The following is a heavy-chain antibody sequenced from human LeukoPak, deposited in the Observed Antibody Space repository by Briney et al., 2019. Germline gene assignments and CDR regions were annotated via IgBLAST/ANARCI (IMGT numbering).Heavy chain of an antibody. CDR2: INHSGST. Sequence: SETLSLTCAVYGGSFSGYYWSWIRQPPGKGLEWIGEINHSGSTNYNPSLKSRVTISVDTSKNQFSLKLSSVTAADTAVYYCARRGWVAAAEDYWGQGTLVTVSS. V-gene: IGHV4-34*01. D-gene: IGHD6-13*01. CDR1: GGSFSGYY. CDR3: ARRGWVAAAEDY. J-gene: IGHJ4*02.